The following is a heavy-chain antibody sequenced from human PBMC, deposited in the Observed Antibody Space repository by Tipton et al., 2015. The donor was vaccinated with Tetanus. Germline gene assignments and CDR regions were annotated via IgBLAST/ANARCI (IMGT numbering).Heavy chain of an antibody. D-gene: IGHD3-10*01. V-gene: IGHV4-61*05. CDR3: ARSKLLWFGESLSGFDS. J-gene: IGHJ4*02. CDR2: VYYTGST. Sequence: QLVQSGAEVKPSETLSLTCTVSGGSISTRNYFWGWIRQPPGKGLEWIGYVYYTGSTDYNPSLKSRVTISVDTSKSQFSLRLTSVTAADTAVYYCARSKLLWFGESLSGFDSWGQGTLVTVSA. CDR1: GGSISTRNYF.